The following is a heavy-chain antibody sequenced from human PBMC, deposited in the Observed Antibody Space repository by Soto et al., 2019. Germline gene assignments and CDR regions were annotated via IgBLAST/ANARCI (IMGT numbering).Heavy chain of an antibody. CDR1: GFTFSSYG. V-gene: IGHV3-30*18. J-gene: IGHJ4*02. CDR2: ISYDGSNQ. Sequence: QVQLVQSGGGVVRPGRSLRLSCAVSGFTFSSYGMHWVRQAPGKGLEWVAVISYDGSNQYYADSVKGRFTISRDNSENELYLQMNSLRTEDTAMYYCAKDQAAGWWGGMGDWGQGTLVTVSS. CDR3: AKDQAAGWWGGMGD. D-gene: IGHD2-15*01.